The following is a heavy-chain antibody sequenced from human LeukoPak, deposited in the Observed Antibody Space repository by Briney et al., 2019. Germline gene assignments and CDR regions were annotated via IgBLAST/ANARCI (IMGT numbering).Heavy chain of an antibody. J-gene: IGHJ4*02. V-gene: IGHV1-18*01. D-gene: IGHD4-23*01. CDR2: ISAYNGNT. CDR1: GYTFTSYG. CDR3: ARQDYGGNEAGGWMDY. Sequence: ASVKVSCKASGYTFTSYGISWVRQAPGQGLEWMGWISAYNGNTNYAQKLQGRVTMTTDTSTSTAYMELRSLRSDDTAVYYCARQDYGGNEAGGWMDYWGQGTLVTVSS.